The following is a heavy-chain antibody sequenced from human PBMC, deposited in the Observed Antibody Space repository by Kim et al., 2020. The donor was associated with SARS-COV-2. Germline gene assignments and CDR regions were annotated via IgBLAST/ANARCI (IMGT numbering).Heavy chain of an antibody. V-gene: IGHV1-69*13. D-gene: IGHD2-15*01. Sequence: SVKVSCKASGGTFSSYAISWVRQAPGQGLEWMGGIIPIFGTANYAQKFQGRVTITADESTSTAYMELSSLRSEDTAVYYCAGGSGLVVVAATPTFAYFDYWGQGTLVTVSS. CDR2: IIPIFGTA. CDR3: AGGSGLVVVAATPTFAYFDY. CDR1: GGTFSSYA. J-gene: IGHJ4*02.